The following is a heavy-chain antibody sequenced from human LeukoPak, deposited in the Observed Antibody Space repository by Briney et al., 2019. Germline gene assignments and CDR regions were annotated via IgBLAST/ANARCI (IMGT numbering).Heavy chain of an antibody. Sequence: GGSLRLSCAASGFTFSSYAMHWVRQAPGKGLEWVAVISYDGSNKYYADSVKGRFTISRDNSKNTLYLQMNSLRAEDTAVYYCARDRTPFYSSSWSSAFDYWGQGTPVTVSS. CDR1: GFTFSSYA. D-gene: IGHD6-13*01. CDR3: ARDRTPFYSSSWSSAFDY. J-gene: IGHJ4*02. V-gene: IGHV3-30-3*01. CDR2: ISYDGSNK.